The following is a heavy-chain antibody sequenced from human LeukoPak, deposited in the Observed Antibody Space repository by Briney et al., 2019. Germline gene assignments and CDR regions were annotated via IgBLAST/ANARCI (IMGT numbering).Heavy chain of an antibody. J-gene: IGHJ5*01. CDR2: RDDSGRS. CDR1: GGSMSGHF. D-gene: IGHD3-10*01. Sequence: SETLSLTCNVSGGSMSGHFWIWFRQPPGKGLEWIGHRDDSGRSNYNPSLRSRVTISIDTSKNQFSLKLNSVTAADTADYYCARAPVVRGVFGWLDFWGRGVLVTVSS. CDR3: ARAPVVRGVFGWLDF. V-gene: IGHV4-59*11.